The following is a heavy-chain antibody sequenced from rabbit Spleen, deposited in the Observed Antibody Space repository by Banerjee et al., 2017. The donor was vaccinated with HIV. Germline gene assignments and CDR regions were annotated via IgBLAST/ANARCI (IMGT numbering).Heavy chain of an antibody. J-gene: IGHJ4*01. CDR1: GFSFSSYD. CDR3: ARHAGYAGYGYSTLDL. CDR2: ISTGDNT. V-gene: IGHV1S33*01. D-gene: IGHD8-1*01. Sequence: QEQLVESGGGLVKPEGSLTLSCKASGFSFSSYDMCWVRQAPGEGLEYIGFISTGDNTYYATWVNGRFTISSDNAQNTVDLQMNSLTAADTATYFCARHAGYAGYGYSTLDLWGPGTLVTVS.